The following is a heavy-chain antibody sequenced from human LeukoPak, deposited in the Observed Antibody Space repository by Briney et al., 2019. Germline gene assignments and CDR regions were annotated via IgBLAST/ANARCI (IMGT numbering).Heavy chain of an antibody. V-gene: IGHV1-69*05. Sequence: ASVKVSCKASGGTFSSYAISWVRQAPGQGLEWMGGLIPIFGTANYAQEFQGRVTITTDESTSTAYMELSSLRSEDTAVYYCARMRWLQSQVFYFDYWGQGILVTVSS. CDR3: ARMRWLQSQVFYFDY. D-gene: IGHD5-24*01. CDR1: GGTFSSYA. J-gene: IGHJ4*02. CDR2: LIPIFGTA.